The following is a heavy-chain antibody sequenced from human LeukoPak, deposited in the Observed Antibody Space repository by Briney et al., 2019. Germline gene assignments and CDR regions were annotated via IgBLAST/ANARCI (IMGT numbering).Heavy chain of an antibody. CDR3: ARGRSRYYDFWSGYYPFDY. CDR2: IYPGDSDT. Sequence: GESLKISCKGSGYRFTSYWIGWVRQMPGKGLEWMGIIYPGDSDTRYSPSFQGQFPISADKSISTAYLQWSSLKASDTAMYYCARGRSRYYDFWSGYYPFDYWGQGTLVTVSS. J-gene: IGHJ4*02. V-gene: IGHV5-51*01. CDR1: GYRFTSYW. D-gene: IGHD3-3*01.